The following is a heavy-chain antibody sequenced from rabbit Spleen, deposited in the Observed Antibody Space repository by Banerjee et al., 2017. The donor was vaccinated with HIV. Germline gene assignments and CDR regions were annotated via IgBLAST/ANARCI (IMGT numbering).Heavy chain of an antibody. D-gene: IGHD5-1*01. CDR2: INTATGKA. CDR3: ARAGEGGDGYFNL. J-gene: IGHJ4*01. CDR1: GFSFSDRDV. Sequence: QEQLVESGGGLVKPGASLTLTCKASGFSFSDRDVMCWVRQAPGKGLEWIACINTATGKAVYASWVNGRFTISKTSSTTVTLQMTSLTVADTATYFCARAGEGGDGYFNLWGPGTLVTVS. V-gene: IGHV1S45*01.